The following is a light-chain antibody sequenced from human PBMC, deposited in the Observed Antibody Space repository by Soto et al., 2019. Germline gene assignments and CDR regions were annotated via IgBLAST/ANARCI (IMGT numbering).Light chain of an antibody. CDR1: QSVSSSY. J-gene: IGKJ1*01. Sequence: EIVLTQSPGTLSLSPGERATLSCRASQSVSSSYLAWYQQKPGQAPRLLIYGASSRATGIPDRFSGSGSGTDFTLTISRLEPEDFAVYYCQQYVGSPVTFDQGTKVEIK. V-gene: IGKV3-20*01. CDR2: GAS. CDR3: QQYVGSPVT.